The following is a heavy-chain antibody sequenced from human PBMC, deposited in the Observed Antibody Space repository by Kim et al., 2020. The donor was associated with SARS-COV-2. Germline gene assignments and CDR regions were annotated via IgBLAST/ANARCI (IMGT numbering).Heavy chain of an antibody. CDR1: GYTFTSYA. J-gene: IGHJ4*02. CDR2: INTNTGNP. V-gene: IGHV7-4-1*02. CDR3: AREENYDILTVTDC. D-gene: IGHD3-9*01. Sequence: ASVKVSCKASGYTFTSYAMNWVRQAPGQGLEWMGWINTNTGNPTYAQGFTGRFVCSLDTSVSTAYLQISSLKAEDTAVYYCAREENYDILTVTDCWGQGTLVTVSS.